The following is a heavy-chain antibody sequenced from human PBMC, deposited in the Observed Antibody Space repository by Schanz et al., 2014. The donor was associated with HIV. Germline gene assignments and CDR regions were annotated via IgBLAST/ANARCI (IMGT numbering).Heavy chain of an antibody. CDR3: ARDVINYDFWSGYYT. V-gene: IGHV3-33*01. CDR2: IWYDGSNK. CDR1: GFTFSSYG. D-gene: IGHD3-3*01. J-gene: IGHJ5*02. Sequence: QVRLVQSGGGVVQPGRSLRLSCAASGFTFSSYGMHWVRQAPGKGLEWVAVIWYDGSNKYYADSVKGRFTVSRDNSKNTLYLQMNSLRVEDKAVYFCARDVINYDFWSGYYTWGQGTRVTVSS.